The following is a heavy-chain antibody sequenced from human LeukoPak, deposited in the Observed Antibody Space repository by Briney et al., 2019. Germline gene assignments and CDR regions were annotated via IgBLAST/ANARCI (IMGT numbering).Heavy chain of an antibody. J-gene: IGHJ4*02. Sequence: GGSLRLSCAASGFTFGHYVTWARQAPGRGLEWVSTISDRDGRTYYADSVRGRFTISSDDSKNTVYLQMNSLRAEDTAVYFCANRNLGTYCFNYWGQGTLVTVSS. CDR1: GFTFGHY. CDR2: ISDRDGRT. CDR3: ANRNLGTYCFNY. V-gene: IGHV3-23*01. D-gene: IGHD3-16*01.